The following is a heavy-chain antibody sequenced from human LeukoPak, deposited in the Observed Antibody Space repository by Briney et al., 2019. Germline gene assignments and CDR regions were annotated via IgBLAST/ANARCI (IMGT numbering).Heavy chain of an antibody. CDR1: SGSISSYY. CDR3: ARHKDGLFDY. J-gene: IGHJ4*02. CDR2: IYYSGST. V-gene: IGHV4-59*08. Sequence: SETLSLTCTVSSGSISSYYWTWIRQPPGKGLEWIGYIYYSGSTNYNPSLKSRVTISVDTSKNQFSLKLSSVTAADTAVYYCARHKDGLFDYWGQGTLVTVSS.